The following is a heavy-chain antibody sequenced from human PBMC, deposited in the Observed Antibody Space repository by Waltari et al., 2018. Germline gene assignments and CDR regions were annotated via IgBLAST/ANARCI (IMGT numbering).Heavy chain of an antibody. CDR1: GYSFTNYG. CDR2: ISAYNGNT. CDR3: ARLIVGATPIIYYFDY. J-gene: IGHJ4*02. D-gene: IGHD1-26*01. Sequence: QVHLVQSGAEVKKPGASVKVSCKGSGYSFTNYGVTWVRQAPGQGLEWMGWISAYNGNTNYAQKLQGRVTMTTDTSTSTAYMDLRSLRSDDTAVYYCARLIVGATPIIYYFDYWGQGTLVTVSS. V-gene: IGHV1-18*01.